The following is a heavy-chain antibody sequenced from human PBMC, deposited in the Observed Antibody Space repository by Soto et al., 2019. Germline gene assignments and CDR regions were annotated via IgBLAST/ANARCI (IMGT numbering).Heavy chain of an antibody. CDR1: GFTFSSYA. CDR2: ISGSGGST. V-gene: IGHV3-23*01. Sequence: VGSLRLSCAASGFTFSSYAMSWVRQAPGKGLEWVSAISGSGGSTYYADSVKGRFTISRDNSKNTLYLQMNSLRAEDTAVYYCAKDQLTIFGVPENWFDPWGQGTLVTVSS. J-gene: IGHJ5*02. D-gene: IGHD3-3*01. CDR3: AKDQLTIFGVPENWFDP.